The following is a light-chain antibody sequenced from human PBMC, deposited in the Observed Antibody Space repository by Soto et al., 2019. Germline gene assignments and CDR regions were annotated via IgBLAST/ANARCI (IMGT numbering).Light chain of an antibody. CDR3: QQSYSTSIT. V-gene: IGKV1-39*01. CDR2: AAS. CDR1: QSISSY. Sequence: DIQMTQSPSSLSASVGDRVTITCRASQSISSYLNWYQQKPGKAPKLLIYAASSLQRGVPSRFSGSGSGTDFTLTISSLQPEDFATYYCQQSYSTSITFCQGTRLEIK. J-gene: IGKJ5*01.